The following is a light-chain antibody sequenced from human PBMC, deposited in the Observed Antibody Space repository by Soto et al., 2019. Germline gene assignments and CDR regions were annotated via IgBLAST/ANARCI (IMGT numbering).Light chain of an antibody. Sequence: QSVLTQPPSVFRSPGQSVAISFTGTSSEVGSYNRVSWYQQPPGTAPKLLIYEVSNRPSGVPDRFSGFKSGNTASLTISGLQAEDEADYSCSSFTSSSTYVFGTGTKVTVL. CDR1: SSEVGSYNR. J-gene: IGLJ1*01. V-gene: IGLV2-18*02. CDR2: EVS. CDR3: SSFTSSSTYV.